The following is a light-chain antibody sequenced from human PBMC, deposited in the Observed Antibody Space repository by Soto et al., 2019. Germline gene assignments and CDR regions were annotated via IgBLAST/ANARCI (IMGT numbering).Light chain of an antibody. CDR2: GAT. CDR3: QQYDNSPYT. Sequence: EIVLTQSPGTLSLSPGERATLSCRASQSISSRYLVWYQQKPGQAPRLLIYGATTRATGIPDRFSGSGSGTDFTLTITRLEPEDFAVYYCQQYDNSPYTFGRGTKLEIK. CDR1: QSISSRY. J-gene: IGKJ2*01. V-gene: IGKV3-20*01.